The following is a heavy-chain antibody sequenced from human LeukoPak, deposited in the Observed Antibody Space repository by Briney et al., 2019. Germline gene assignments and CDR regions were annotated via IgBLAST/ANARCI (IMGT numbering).Heavy chain of an antibody. CDR3: ARGILRDYYDSSGFYHRGGVGY. Sequence: PSETLSLTCTVSGDSINSYYWSWIRQPPGKGLEWIGYIYYSGSTKYNPSLKSRVTISVDTSKNQFSLRLSSVTAADTAVYFCARGILRDYYDSSGFYHRGGVGYWGQGTLVTVSS. CDR1: GDSINSYY. CDR2: IYYSGST. J-gene: IGHJ4*02. V-gene: IGHV4-59*08. D-gene: IGHD3-22*01.